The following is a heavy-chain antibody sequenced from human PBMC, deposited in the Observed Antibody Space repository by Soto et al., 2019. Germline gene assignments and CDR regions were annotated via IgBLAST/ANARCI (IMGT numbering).Heavy chain of an antibody. D-gene: IGHD3-9*01. CDR3: ARDRVQRVGLVIQTTNWFDP. Sequence: GASVQVSCKASGYTFTSYYMHWVRQAPGQGLEWMGIINPSGGSTSYAQKFQGRVTMTRDTSTSTVYMELSSLRSEDTAVYYCARDRVQRVGLVIQTTNWFDPWGQGTLVTVSS. CDR1: GYTFTSYY. V-gene: IGHV1-46*03. CDR2: INPSGGST. J-gene: IGHJ5*02.